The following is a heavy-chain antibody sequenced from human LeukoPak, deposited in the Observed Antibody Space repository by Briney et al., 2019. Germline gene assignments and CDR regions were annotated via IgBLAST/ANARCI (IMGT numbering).Heavy chain of an antibody. V-gene: IGHV3-23*01. CDR3: ARCELRYFDWLPWDFDY. CDR2: ITKSGDQT. CDR1: GITFSNSA. D-gene: IGHD3-9*01. J-gene: IGHJ4*02. Sequence: GGSLRLFCVPSGITFSNSALSWVRQAPGKGLEWVSTITKSGDQTHYADSVRGLFTISRDIFKNTLYLQMNSLRAEDTAVYYCARCELRYFDWLPWDFDYWGQGTLVTVSS.